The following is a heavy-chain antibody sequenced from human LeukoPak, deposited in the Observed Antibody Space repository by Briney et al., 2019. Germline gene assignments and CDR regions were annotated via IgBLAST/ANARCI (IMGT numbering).Heavy chain of an antibody. J-gene: IGHJ3*02. CDR3: ASKHYGSGAPGAFDI. CDR1: GYTFTSYG. CDR2: ISAYNGNT. D-gene: IGHD3-10*01. Sequence: ASVKVSCKASGYTFTSYGISWVRQAPGQGLEWMGWISAYNGNTNYAQKLQGRVTMTTDTSTSTAYMELRSLRSEDTAVYYCASKHYGSGAPGAFDIWGQGTMVTVSS. V-gene: IGHV1-18*01.